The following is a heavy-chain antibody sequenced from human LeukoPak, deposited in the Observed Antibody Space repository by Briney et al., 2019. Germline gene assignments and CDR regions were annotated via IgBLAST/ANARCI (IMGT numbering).Heavy chain of an antibody. CDR3: ARDSLYSSSSLFDY. D-gene: IGHD6-6*01. CDR1: GYTFISYG. CDR2: ISAYNGNT. J-gene: IGHJ4*02. V-gene: IGHV1-18*01. Sequence: GASVKVSCKASGYTFISYGISWVRQAPGQGLEWMGWISAYNGNTNYAQKLQGRVTMTTDTSTSTAYMELRSLRSDDTAVYYCARDSLYSSSSLFDYWGQGTLVTVSS.